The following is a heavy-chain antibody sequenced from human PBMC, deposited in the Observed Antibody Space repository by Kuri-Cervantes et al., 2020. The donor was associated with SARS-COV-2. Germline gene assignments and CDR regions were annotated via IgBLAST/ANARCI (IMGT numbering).Heavy chain of an antibody. V-gene: IGHV3-15*01. CDR3: TTEDSSGLYNLFDP. CDR1: GFTFSNAW. Sequence: LSLTCAASGFTFSNAWMSWVRQAPGKGLEWVGRIKSKTDGGTTDYAAPVKGRFTISRDDSKNTLYLQMNSLKTEDTAVYYCTTEDSSGLYNLFDPWGQGTLVTV. CDR2: IKSKTDGGTT. J-gene: IGHJ5*02. D-gene: IGHD6-19*01.